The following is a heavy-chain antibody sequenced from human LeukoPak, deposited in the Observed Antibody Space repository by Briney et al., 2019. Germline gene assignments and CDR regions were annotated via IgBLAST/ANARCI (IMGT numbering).Heavy chain of an antibody. CDR1: GYTFTGYY. CDR2: INPNSGGT. D-gene: IGHD3-10*01. J-gene: IGHJ5*02. Sequence: ASVKVSCKASGYTFTGYYMHWVRQAPGQGLEWMGWINPNSGGTNYAQKFQGRVTMTRDTSISTAYMELSRLRSDDTAVYYCATPVGPGSGVARGADWFDPWGQGTLVTVSS. CDR3: ATPVGPGSGVARGADWFDP. V-gene: IGHV1-2*02.